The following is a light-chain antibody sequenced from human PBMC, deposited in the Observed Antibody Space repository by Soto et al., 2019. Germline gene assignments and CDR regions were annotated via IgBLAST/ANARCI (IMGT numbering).Light chain of an antibody. CDR3: QQYYNTPRT. CDR1: QSVLTSSNNKNY. CDR2: WAS. J-gene: IGKJ1*01. V-gene: IGKV4-1*01. Sequence: SVMTQSHASLAVSLGERATINCRSSQSVLTSSNNKNYLAWYQQKPGQPPKVLIYWASTRESGVPDRFSGSESGTDFTLTISSLQAEDVAVYYCQQYYNTPRTSGQGGKADIK.